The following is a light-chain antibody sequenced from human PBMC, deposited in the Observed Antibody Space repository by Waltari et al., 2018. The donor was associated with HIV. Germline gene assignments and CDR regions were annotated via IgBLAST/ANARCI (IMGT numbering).Light chain of an antibody. V-gene: IGLV1-51*01. Sequence: QPVLTQPPSVSAAPGRSVTITGSGSTSNIETNYVSWYQQIPGTAPKLLIYDNNKRPSGIPERFSGSKSATSATLGITGLQTGDEAEYFCGTWDSSLNTPVFGGGSRLTVL. J-gene: IGLJ2*01. CDR1: TSNIETNY. CDR3: GTWDSSLNTPV. CDR2: DNN.